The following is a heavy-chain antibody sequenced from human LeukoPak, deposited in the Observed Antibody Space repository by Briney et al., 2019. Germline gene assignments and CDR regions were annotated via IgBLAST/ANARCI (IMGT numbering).Heavy chain of an antibody. V-gene: IGHV3-21*06. CDR3: ARDPYSGNYGAYYYYYMDV. J-gene: IGHJ6*03. CDR1: GFTFSSYN. Sequence: TGGSLRLSCAASGFTFSSYNMNWVRQAPGKGLEWVSSITSSSSYIYYADSVKGRFTISRDNAKNSLYLQMDSLRVKDTAEYYCARDPYSGNYGAYYYYYMDVWGKGTTVTVSS. D-gene: IGHD1-26*01. CDR2: ITSSSSYI.